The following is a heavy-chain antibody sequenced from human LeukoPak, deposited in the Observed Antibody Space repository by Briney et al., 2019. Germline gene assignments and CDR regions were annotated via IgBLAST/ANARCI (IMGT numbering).Heavy chain of an antibody. D-gene: IGHD1-14*01. J-gene: IGHJ3*02. CDR3: ARGEPDDAFDI. Sequence: GGSLRLSCAASGFTFSDYYMNWVRQAPGKGLEWVSSISSSSSYIYYADSVKGRFTISRDNAKNSLYLQMNSLRAEDTAVYYCARGEPDDAFDIWGQGTMVTVSS. CDR2: ISSSSSYI. CDR1: GFTFSDYY. V-gene: IGHV3-21*01.